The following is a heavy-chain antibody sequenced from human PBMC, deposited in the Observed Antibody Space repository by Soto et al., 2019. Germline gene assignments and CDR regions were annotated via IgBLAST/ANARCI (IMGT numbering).Heavy chain of an antibody. V-gene: IGHV1-18*01. CDR1: GYTFTSYG. CDR2: ISAYNGNT. Sequence: QVQLVQSGAEVKQPGASVKVSCKASGYTFTSYGISWVRQAPGQGLEWMGWISAYNGNTHYAQKLQGRVTMTTDTSTSTAYMELRSLRSDDTAVYFCARTGFYYYGSGSPVAVDYWGQGTLVTVSS. J-gene: IGHJ4*02. CDR3: ARTGFYYYGSGSPVAVDY. D-gene: IGHD3-10*01.